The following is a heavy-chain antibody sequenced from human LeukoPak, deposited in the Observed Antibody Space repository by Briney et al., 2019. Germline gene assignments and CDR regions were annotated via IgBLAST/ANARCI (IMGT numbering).Heavy chain of an antibody. CDR1: GFTVSSNY. J-gene: IGHJ3*02. Sequence: GGSLRLSCAASGFTVSSNYMSWVRQAPGKGLEWVSVIYSGGSTYYADSVRGRFTISRDNSKNTLHLQMNSLRAEDTAVYYCARESRVVAGAAFDIWGQGTMVTVSS. V-gene: IGHV3-53*01. CDR3: ARESRVVAGAAFDI. CDR2: IYSGGST. D-gene: IGHD3-22*01.